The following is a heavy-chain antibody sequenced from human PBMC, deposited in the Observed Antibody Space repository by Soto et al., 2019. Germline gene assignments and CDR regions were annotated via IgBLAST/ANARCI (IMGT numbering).Heavy chain of an antibody. CDR3: AKDRDSGSYWFVY. J-gene: IGHJ4*02. CDR1: GFTFFSYG. CDR2: ISYDGSNK. D-gene: IGHD3-10*01. V-gene: IGHV3-30*18. Sequence: GGSLILCFAAFGFTFFSYGMHWVLQASGKGLEWVAVISYDGSNKYYADSVKGRFTISRDNSKNTLYLQMNSLRAEDTAVYYCAKDRDSGSYWFVYWGQGTLVTVSS.